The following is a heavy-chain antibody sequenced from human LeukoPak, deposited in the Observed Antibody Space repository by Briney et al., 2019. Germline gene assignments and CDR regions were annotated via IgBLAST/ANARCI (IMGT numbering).Heavy chain of an antibody. J-gene: IGHJ4*02. V-gene: IGHV3-23*01. CDR1: GFIFNGYA. D-gene: IGHD6-19*01. Sequence: GGSLRLSCEGSGFIFNGYAMSWVRQAPGEGVEWVAVTGGSEDKTQYPDSVKGRFGVSRDTSENRLFLQINSLRPDDSALYYCTKDLMTGFSSGWYLAYWGQGTLVTVSS. CDR2: TGGSEDKT. CDR3: TKDLMTGFSSGWYLAY.